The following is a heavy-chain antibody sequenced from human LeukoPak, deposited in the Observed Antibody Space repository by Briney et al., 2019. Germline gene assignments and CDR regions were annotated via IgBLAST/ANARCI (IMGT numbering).Heavy chain of an antibody. Sequence: GESLKISCKGSGYSFTSYWIGWVRQMPGKGLEWMGIIYPGDSDTRYSPSFQGQVAISADKSISTAYLQWSSLKASDTAMYYCARSKQLWTPYFDYWGQGTLVTVSS. CDR2: IYPGDSDT. D-gene: IGHD5-18*01. V-gene: IGHV5-51*01. CDR1: GYSFTSYW. J-gene: IGHJ4*02. CDR3: ARSKQLWTPYFDY.